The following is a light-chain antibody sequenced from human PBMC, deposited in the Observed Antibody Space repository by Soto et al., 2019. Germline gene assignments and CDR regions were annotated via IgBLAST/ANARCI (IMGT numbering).Light chain of an antibody. CDR3: HQYNNWPIT. V-gene: IGKV3-15*01. J-gene: IGKJ5*01. CDR2: AVS. CDR1: QSVSSN. Sequence: EIVMTQSPATLSVSPGERATLSCRASQSVSSNLAWYQQKPGQAPRLLIYAVSTRATGIPARFSGSGSGTEFTLTISSLQSGDFAVYYCHQYNNWPITFGQGTRLEIK.